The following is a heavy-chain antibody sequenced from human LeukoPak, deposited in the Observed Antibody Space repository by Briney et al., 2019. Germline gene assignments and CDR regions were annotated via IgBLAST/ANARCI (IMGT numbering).Heavy chain of an antibody. CDR1: GGSFSGYY. D-gene: IGHD1-7*01. CDR3: ARGVRNWNYCSRNWFDP. Sequence: SETLSLTCAVYGGSFSGYYWSWIRQPPGKGLEWIGEINHSGSTNYNPSLKSRVTISVDTSKNQFSLKLSSVTAADTAVYYCARGVRNWNYCSRNWFDPWGQGTLVTVSS. CDR2: INHSGST. J-gene: IGHJ5*02. V-gene: IGHV4-34*01.